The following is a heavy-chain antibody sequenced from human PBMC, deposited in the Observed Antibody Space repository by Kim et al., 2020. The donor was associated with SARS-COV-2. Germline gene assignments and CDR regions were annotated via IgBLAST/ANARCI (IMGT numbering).Heavy chain of an antibody. J-gene: IGHJ4*02. CDR3: ARVVVPAASWRFGELLPFDY. CDR1: GYTFTSYG. V-gene: IGHV1-18*04. Sequence: ASVKVSCKASGYTFTSYGISWVRQAPGQGLEWMGWISAYNGNTNYAQKLQGRVTMTTDTSTSTAYMELRSLRSDDTAVYYCARVVVPAASWRFGELLPFDYWGQGTLVTVSS. CDR2: ISAYNGNT. D-gene: IGHD2-2*01.